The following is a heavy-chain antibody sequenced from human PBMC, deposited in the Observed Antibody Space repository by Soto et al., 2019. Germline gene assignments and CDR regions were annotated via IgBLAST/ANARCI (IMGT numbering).Heavy chain of an antibody. V-gene: IGHV4-34*01. D-gene: IGHD6-19*01. CDR1: GGSFSGYY. Sequence: SETLSLTCAVYGGSFSGYYWSWIRQPPGKGLEWIGEINHSGSTNYNPSLKSRVTISVDTSKNQFSLKLSSVTAADTAVYYCARGVWSSGYDYWGQGTLVTVSS. J-gene: IGHJ4*02. CDR2: INHSGST. CDR3: ARGVWSSGYDY.